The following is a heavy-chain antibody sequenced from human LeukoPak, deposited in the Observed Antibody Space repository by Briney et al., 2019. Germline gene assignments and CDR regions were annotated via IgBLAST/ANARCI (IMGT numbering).Heavy chain of an antibody. CDR1: GFTFSSYA. CDR3: AKDVRGYCSSTSCPKDS. CDR2: ISGSGGST. D-gene: IGHD2-2*01. J-gene: IGHJ4*02. Sequence: GGSLRLSCAASGFTFSSYAMSWVRQAPGKGLEWVSAISGSGGSTYYADSVKGRFTISRDNSKNTLYLQMNSLRAEDTAVYYCAKDVRGYCSSTSCPKDSWGQGALVTVSP. V-gene: IGHV3-23*01.